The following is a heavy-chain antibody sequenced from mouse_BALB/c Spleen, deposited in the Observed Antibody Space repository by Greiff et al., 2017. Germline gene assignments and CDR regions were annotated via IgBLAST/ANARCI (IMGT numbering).Heavy chain of an antibody. V-gene: IGHV5-6*01. D-gene: IGHD1-1*01. Sequence: EVKVVESGGDLVKPGGSLKLSCAASGFTFSSYGMSWVRQTPDKRLEWVATISSGGSYTYYPDSVKGRFTISRDNAKNTLYLQMSSLKSEDTAMYYCARQYYYGSSSHYFDYWGQGTTLTVSS. CDR1: GFTFSSYG. J-gene: IGHJ2*01. CDR3: ARQYYYGSSSHYFDY. CDR2: ISSGGSYT.